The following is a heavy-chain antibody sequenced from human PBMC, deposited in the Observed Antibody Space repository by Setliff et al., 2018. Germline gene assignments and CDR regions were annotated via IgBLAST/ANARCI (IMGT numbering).Heavy chain of an antibody. Sequence: GGSLRLSCAASGFTFVNYWMHWVRQAPGKGLVWVSGISWNSGSIGYADSVKGRFTISRDNAKNSLYLQMNSLRAEDTAVYYCARGQATSGLSDYWGQGTLVTVSS. J-gene: IGHJ4*02. CDR1: GFTFVNYW. D-gene: IGHD1-26*01. CDR2: ISWNSGSI. CDR3: ARGQATSGLSDY. V-gene: IGHV3-9*01.